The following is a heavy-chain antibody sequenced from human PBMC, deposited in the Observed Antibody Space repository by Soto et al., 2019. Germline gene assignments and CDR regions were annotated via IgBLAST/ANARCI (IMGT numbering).Heavy chain of an antibody. V-gene: IGHV4-39*01. J-gene: IGHJ4*02. Sequence: SETLSLTCTVSGGSISSSSYYWGWIRQPPGKGLEWIGSLYYSGSTYYNPSLKSRVTISVDTSKNQFSLKLSSVTAADTAVYYCVGSGYPPFDYWGQGTLVPVSS. CDR3: VGSGYPPFDY. D-gene: IGHD3-22*01. CDR2: LYYSGST. CDR1: GGSISSSSYY.